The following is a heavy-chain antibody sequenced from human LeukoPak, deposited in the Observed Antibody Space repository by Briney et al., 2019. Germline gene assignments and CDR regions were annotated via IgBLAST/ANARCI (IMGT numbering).Heavy chain of an antibody. CDR1: GFTFSSYA. J-gene: IGHJ4*02. V-gene: IGHV3-23*01. CDR2: ISGSGGST. CDR3: AKDRSTGSGSFGDY. Sequence: GGTLRLSCAASGFTFSSYAMSWVRQAPGKGLEWVSAISGSGGSTYYADSVKGRFTISRDNSKNTLYLQMNSLRAEDTAVYYCAKDRSTGSGSFGDYWGQGTLVTVSS. D-gene: IGHD2-2*01.